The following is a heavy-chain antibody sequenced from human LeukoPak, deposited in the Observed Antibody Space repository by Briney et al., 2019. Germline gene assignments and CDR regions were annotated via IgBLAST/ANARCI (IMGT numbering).Heavy chain of an antibody. V-gene: IGHV1-69*13. CDR3: ARSRSDFWSGYYSWFDP. CDR2: IIPIFGTA. CDR1: GGTFSSYA. Sequence: ASVKVSCKASGGTFSSYAISWVRQAPGQGLEWMGGIIPIFGTANYAQKFQGRVTITADEPTSTAYMELSSLRSEDTAVYYCARSRSDFWSGYYSWFDPWGQGTLVTVSS. J-gene: IGHJ5*02. D-gene: IGHD3-3*01.